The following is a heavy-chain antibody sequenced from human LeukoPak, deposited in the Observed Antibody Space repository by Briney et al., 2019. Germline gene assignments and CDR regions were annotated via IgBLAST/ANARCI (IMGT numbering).Heavy chain of an antibody. D-gene: IGHD4-23*01. Sequence: PGGSLRLSCAASGFTFSSYAMSWVRQAPGKGLEWVSVISGSGGSTNYVDSVKGRFTISRDNSKKTLSLQMDSLRAEDTAVYYCAKARPGGNNYYYYGMDVWGQGTTVTVSS. V-gene: IGHV3-23*01. J-gene: IGHJ6*02. CDR2: ISGSGGST. CDR1: GFTFSSYA. CDR3: AKARPGGNNYYYYGMDV.